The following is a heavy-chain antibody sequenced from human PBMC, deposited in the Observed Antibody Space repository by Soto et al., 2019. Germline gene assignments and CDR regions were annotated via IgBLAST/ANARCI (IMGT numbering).Heavy chain of an antibody. CDR2: IYPGDSDT. J-gene: IGHJ5*02. CDR3: ARPARGIQPWTS. V-gene: IGHV5-51*01. Sequence: PGESLKISGKGSGYSFTSYWICCFLQMPGKGLEWMGIIYPGDSDTRYSPSFQGQVTIPADKTISTAYLQWSSLKASDTAMYYCARPARGIQPWTSWGQGTLVTVSS. CDR1: GYSFTSYW. D-gene: IGHD5-18*01.